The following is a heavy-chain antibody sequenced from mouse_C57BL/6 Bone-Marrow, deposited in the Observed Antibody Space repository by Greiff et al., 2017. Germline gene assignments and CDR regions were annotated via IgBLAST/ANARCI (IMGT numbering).Heavy chain of an antibody. CDR3: ARWTYNGDYRYAMDY. CDR2: INPNNGGT. J-gene: IGHJ4*01. D-gene: IGHD2-13*01. CDR1: GYTFTDYY. Sequence: VQLQQSGPELVKPGASVKISCKASGYTFTDYYMNWVKQSHGKSLEWIGDINPNNGGTSYNQKFKGKATLTVDKSSSTAYMELRSLTSEDSAVYYCARWTYNGDYRYAMDYWGQGTSVTVSS. V-gene: IGHV1-26*01.